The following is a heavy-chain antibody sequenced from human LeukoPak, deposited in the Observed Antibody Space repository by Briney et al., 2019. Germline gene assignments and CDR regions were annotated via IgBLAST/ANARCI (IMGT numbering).Heavy chain of an antibody. D-gene: IGHD3-9*01. CDR1: GGSISSSNYY. Sequence: SETLSLTCTVSGGSISSSNYYWGWIRQPPGTGLEWIGSIYYSGSTYYNPSLKSRITISVDTSKNQFSLKLTPVTAADTAVYYCARHYTFYDVLTGSEPFDYWGQGTLVTVSS. CDR2: IYYSGST. CDR3: ARHYTFYDVLTGSEPFDY. V-gene: IGHV4-39*01. J-gene: IGHJ4*02.